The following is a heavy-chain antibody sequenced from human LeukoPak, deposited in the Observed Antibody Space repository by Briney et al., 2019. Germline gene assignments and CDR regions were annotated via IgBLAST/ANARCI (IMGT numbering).Heavy chain of an antibody. V-gene: IGHV1-2*02. Sequence: ASVKVSCTASGYTFIDYYIHWVRQAPGQGLDLLGWISPDMGGTNYRQKFQGRVSLTRDTSISTAYMELSRLRSGDTAVYYCVTLGATNFRYGGQGTLVTVSS. CDR2: ISPDMGGT. D-gene: IGHD1-26*01. J-gene: IGHJ4*02. CDR3: VTLGATNFRY. CDR1: GYTFIDYY.